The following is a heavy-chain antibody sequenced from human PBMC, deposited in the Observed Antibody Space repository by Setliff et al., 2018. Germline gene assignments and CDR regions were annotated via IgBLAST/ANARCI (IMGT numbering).Heavy chain of an antibody. V-gene: IGHV3-21*04. CDR2: VTQGSSQ. CDR1: GFTFRDYS. D-gene: IGHD4-4*01. Sequence: GGSLRLSCETSGFTFRDYSMTWVRQAPGKGLEWVSGVTQGSSQLHADSVKGRFSISRDNSKSSVYLQMNNLRVEDTATYYCARRGTTAFDFWGLGTLVTVSS. J-gene: IGHJ4*02. CDR3: ARRGTTAFDF.